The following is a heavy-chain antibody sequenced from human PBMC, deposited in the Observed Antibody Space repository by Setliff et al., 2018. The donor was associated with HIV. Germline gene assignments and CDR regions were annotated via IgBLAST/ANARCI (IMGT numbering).Heavy chain of an antibody. V-gene: IGHV1-46*01. CDR1: GFTFTRYY. D-gene: IGHD3-10*01. CDR2: INPSGDST. CDR3: ARDRADDQYNGIDV. Sequence: ASVKVSCKASGFTFTRYYMHWVRQAPGQGLEWMGIINPSGDSTTYAQKFQGRVTMTRDTSTSTVYMELSSLRSEDTAVYYCARDRADDQYNGIDVWGQGTMVTVSS. J-gene: IGHJ3*01.